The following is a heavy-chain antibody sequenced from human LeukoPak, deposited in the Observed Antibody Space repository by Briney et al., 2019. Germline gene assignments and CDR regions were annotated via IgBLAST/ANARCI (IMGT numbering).Heavy chain of an antibody. V-gene: IGHV1-69*04. Sequence: SVKVSCKASGGTFSSYTISWVRQAPGQGLEWIGRIIPILGIANYAQKFQGRVTITADKSTSTAYMELSSLRSEDTAVYYCARDPSSGWYGYYYYYMDVWGKETTVTVSS. CDR2: IIPILGIA. D-gene: IGHD6-19*01. J-gene: IGHJ6*03. CDR3: ARDPSSGWYGYYYYYMDV. CDR1: GGTFSSYT.